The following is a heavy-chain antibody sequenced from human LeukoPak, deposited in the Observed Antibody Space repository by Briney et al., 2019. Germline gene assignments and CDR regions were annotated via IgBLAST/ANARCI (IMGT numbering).Heavy chain of an antibody. D-gene: IGHD6-19*01. V-gene: IGHV4-59*12. Sequence: SETLSLTCTVSGGSISSYYWSWIRQPPGKGLEWIGYIYYSGSTNYNPSLKSRVTISVDTSKNQFSLKLSSVTAADTAVYYCARTRPDSSGWYRWGQGTLVTVSS. CDR3: ARTRPDSSGWYR. J-gene: IGHJ4*02. CDR1: GGSISSYY. CDR2: IYYSGST.